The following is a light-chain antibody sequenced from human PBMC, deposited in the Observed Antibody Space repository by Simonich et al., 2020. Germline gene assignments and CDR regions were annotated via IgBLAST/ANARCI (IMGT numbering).Light chain of an antibody. J-gene: IGKJ4*01. CDR1: QSVLYSSNNKHY. Sequence: DIVMTQSPDSLAVSLGERATINCKSSQSVLYSSNNKHYLAWYQQKPGQPPKLLIYWAATRESGGPDRFSGSGSGTDFTLTISSLQAEDVAVYYCQQYYSTPPTFGGGTKVEIK. V-gene: IGKV4-1*01. CDR3: QQYYSTPPT. CDR2: WAA.